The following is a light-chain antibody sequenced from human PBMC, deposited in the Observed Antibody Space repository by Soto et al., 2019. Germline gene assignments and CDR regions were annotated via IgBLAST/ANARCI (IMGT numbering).Light chain of an antibody. CDR1: QSISSY. CDR3: QQSYSTHFS. CDR2: AAS. J-gene: IGKJ4*01. Sequence: DIQITQSPSSLSASVGYRVTITCRASQSISSYLNWYQQKPGKAPKLLIYAASSLQSGVPSRFSGSGSGKDFTLTISSLQPEDFATYYCQQSYSTHFSFGGGTKVDIX. V-gene: IGKV1-39*01.